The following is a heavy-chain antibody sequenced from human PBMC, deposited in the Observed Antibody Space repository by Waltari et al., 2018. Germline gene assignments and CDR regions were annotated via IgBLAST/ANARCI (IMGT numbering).Heavy chain of an antibody. J-gene: IGHJ6*03. D-gene: IGHD3-10*01. CDR3: GRRTHYYGSGTYYYMDV. Sequence: QVQLVQSGAEVKKPGASVKVSCKASGYGFSKSGISWVRQAPGQGLEWMGWISPYNGNTDYAQELQGRVTLTTDRSTSTAYMELRSLRYDDTAVYYCGRRTHYYGSGTYYYMDVWGKGTTVTVSS. CDR2: ISPYNGNT. CDR1: GYGFSKSG. V-gene: IGHV1-18*01.